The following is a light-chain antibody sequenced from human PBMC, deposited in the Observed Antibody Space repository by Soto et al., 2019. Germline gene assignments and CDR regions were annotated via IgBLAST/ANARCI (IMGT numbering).Light chain of an antibody. CDR3: QQFNSYPLT. J-gene: IGKJ4*01. Sequence: IWMTQSPSLLSASTVDIVTITCRASQGIGSYLAWYQQKPGKAPKVLIYAASTLQSGVPSRFSGSGSGTEFTLTISSLEPEDFATYYCQQFNSYPLTFGGGTKVDIK. CDR1: QGIGSY. V-gene: IGKV1-9*01. CDR2: AAS.